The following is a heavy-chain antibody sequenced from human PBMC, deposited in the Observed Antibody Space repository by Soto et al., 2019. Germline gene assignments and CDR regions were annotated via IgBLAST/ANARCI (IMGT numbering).Heavy chain of an antibody. V-gene: IGHV3-7*01. CDR1: GFTFSSYW. CDR2: IKQDGSEK. Sequence: GSLRLSCAASGFTFSSYWMSWVRQAPGKGLEWVANIKQDGSEKYYVDSVKGRFTISRDNAKNSLYLQMNSLRAEDTAVYYCASDGRYCSSTSCYDRFDPWGQGTLVTVSS. J-gene: IGHJ5*02. D-gene: IGHD2-2*01. CDR3: ASDGRYCSSTSCYDRFDP.